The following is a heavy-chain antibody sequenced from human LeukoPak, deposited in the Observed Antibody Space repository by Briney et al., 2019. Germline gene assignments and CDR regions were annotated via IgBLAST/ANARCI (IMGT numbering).Heavy chain of an antibody. D-gene: IGHD2-8*02. CDR3: AGHHPRNTVDF. Sequence: SETLSLTCTVSGGSISSYYWSWIRQPPGKGLEWIAYISDIGSINYNPSLKSRVTVSLDTSKNQFSLKLSSVTAADTAVYYCAGHHPRNTVDFWGQGTLVTVSS. CDR1: GGSISSYY. CDR2: ISDIGSI. J-gene: IGHJ4*02. V-gene: IGHV4-59*08.